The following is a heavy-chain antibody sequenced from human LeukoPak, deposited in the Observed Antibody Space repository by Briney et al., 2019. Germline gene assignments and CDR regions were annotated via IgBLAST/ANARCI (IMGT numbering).Heavy chain of an antibody. Sequence: GGSLRLSCAASGFTFSFYAMSWVRQAPGKGLEWVSAISGSGGSTYYADSVKGRFTISRDNSKNTLYLQMNSLRAEDTAVYYCAKGTRGAMVSTYYYYGMDVWGQGTTVTVSS. CDR2: ISGSGGST. D-gene: IGHD5-18*01. CDR1: GFTFSFYA. J-gene: IGHJ6*02. V-gene: IGHV3-23*01. CDR3: AKGTRGAMVSTYYYYGMDV.